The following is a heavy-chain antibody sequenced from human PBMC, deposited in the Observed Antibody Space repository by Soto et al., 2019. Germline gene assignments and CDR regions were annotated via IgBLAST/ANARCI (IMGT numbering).Heavy chain of an antibody. CDR1: GFTFSSYA. CDR3: ARDFKMGIQVWSDHAFDI. D-gene: IGHD5-18*01. J-gene: IGHJ3*02. V-gene: IGHV3-30-3*01. CDR2: ISYDGSNK. Sequence: QVQLVESGGGVVQPGRSLRLSCAASGFTFSSYAMHWVRQAPGKGLEWVAVISYDGSNKYYADSVKGRFTISRDNSKNKLYLQMNSLRDEDTAVYYCARDFKMGIQVWSDHAFDIWGQGTMVTVSS.